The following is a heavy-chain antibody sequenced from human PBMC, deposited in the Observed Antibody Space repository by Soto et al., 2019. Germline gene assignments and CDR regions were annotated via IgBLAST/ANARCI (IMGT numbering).Heavy chain of an antibody. D-gene: IGHD6-19*01. J-gene: IGHJ4*02. CDR1: GYTFTGYA. Sequence: ASVKVSCKASGYTFTGYAMHWVRQAPGQRLEWMGWINAGNGNTKYSQKFQGRVTITRDTSASTAYMELSSLRSEDTAVYYCARAVAVAADFDNWGQETLVTXSS. CDR3: ARAVAVAADFDN. V-gene: IGHV1-3*01. CDR2: INAGNGNT.